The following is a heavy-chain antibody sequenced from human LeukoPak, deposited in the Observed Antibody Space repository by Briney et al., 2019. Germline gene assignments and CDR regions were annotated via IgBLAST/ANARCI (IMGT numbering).Heavy chain of an antibody. D-gene: IGHD6-13*01. CDR1: GYTFTSYD. Sequence: ASVKVSCKASGYTFTSYDINWVRQATGQGLEWMGWMNPNSGNTRYAQKFQGRVTMTRNTSISTAYMELSSLGSEDTAVYYCARGAYSSSWYHYYYYYGMDVWGQGTTVTVSS. CDR2: MNPNSGNT. J-gene: IGHJ6*02. CDR3: ARGAYSSSWYHYYYYYGMDV. V-gene: IGHV1-8*01.